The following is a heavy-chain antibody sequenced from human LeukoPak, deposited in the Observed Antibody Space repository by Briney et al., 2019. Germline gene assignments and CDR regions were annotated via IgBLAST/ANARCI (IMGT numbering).Heavy chain of an antibody. CDR1: GFTFSSYG. CDR2: ISHDGSNK. Sequence: PGGSLRLSCAASGFTFSSYGMHWVRQAPGKGLEWVAVISHDGSNKYYADSVKGRFTISRDNPKNTLYLQMNSLRAEDTAVYYCAKDLFYDFWSGSSSYGMDVWGQGTTVTVSS. CDR3: AKDLFYDFWSGSSSYGMDV. V-gene: IGHV3-30*18. J-gene: IGHJ6*02. D-gene: IGHD3-3*01.